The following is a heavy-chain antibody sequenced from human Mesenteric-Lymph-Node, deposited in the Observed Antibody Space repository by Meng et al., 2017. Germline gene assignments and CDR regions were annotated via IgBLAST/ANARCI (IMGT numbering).Heavy chain of an antibody. CDR3: ARGGPNDFWSGYLDY. CDR1: CYTFTSYG. J-gene: IGHJ4*02. V-gene: IGHV1-18*01. Sequence: QVQLVQTGAEVKTPGASGKVSGKASCYTFTSYGISWVRQATGQGLEWMGWISAYNGNTNYAQKLQGRVTMTTDTSTSTAYMELRSLRSDDTAVYYCARGGPNDFWSGYLDYWGQGTLVTVSS. CDR2: ISAYNGNT. D-gene: IGHD3-3*01.